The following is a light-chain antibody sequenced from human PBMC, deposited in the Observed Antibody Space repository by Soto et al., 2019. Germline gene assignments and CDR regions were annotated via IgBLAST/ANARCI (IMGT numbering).Light chain of an antibody. J-gene: IGKJ2*01. CDR1: QSVSSN. V-gene: IGKV3-15*01. Sequence: EIVMTQSPATLSVSPGERATLSCRASQSVSSNLAWYQQKPGQAPRLLIYGASTRATGIPARFSGSVSGTEFTLTISSLQSEDFAVYYGQQYNNWPQTCGQGTKLEIK. CDR3: QQYNNWPQT. CDR2: GAS.